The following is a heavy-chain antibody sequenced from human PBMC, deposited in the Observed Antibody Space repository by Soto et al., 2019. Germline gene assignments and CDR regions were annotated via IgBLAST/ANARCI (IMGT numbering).Heavy chain of an antibody. CDR2: ISGSGVMT. CDR3: ANGPQLGRYGGH. CDR1: GFTFSDYA. V-gene: IGHV3-23*01. J-gene: IGHJ4*02. D-gene: IGHD3-9*01. Sequence: EGQLLESGGGLVQPGGSLRLSCEASGFTFSDYAMSWVRQAPGKGLEWVSFISGSGVMTDYADSVKARFTISRDNSKHTLYLQMNTLRAEDKAVYYCANGPQLGRYGGHWGQGTQVAVSS.